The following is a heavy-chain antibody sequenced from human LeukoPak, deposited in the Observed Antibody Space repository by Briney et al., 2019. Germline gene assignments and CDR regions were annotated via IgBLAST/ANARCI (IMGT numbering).Heavy chain of an antibody. J-gene: IGHJ6*03. CDR3: ASQYYDFWSGYSPYSYYMDV. Sequence: PSETLSLTCIVSGGSISGYYLNWIRQPQGKGLEWIGYMYYSGSTNYNPSLKSRVTISVDTSKNQFSLKLSSVTAADTAVYYCASQYYDFWSGYSPYSYYMDVWGKGTTVTVSS. V-gene: IGHV4-59*12. CDR2: MYYSGST. CDR1: GGSISGYY. D-gene: IGHD3-3*01.